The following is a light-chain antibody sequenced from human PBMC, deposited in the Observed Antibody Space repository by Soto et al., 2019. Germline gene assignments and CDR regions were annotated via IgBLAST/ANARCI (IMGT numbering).Light chain of an antibody. CDR3: QTWGSGIVV. CDR2: LNSDGSH. Sequence: QPVLTQSPSASASLGASVKLTCTLSRGHSNYAIAWHQQQSEKGPRYLMKLNSDGSHSKGDGIPDRFSGSSSGAERYLTISSLQSEDEADYYCQTWGSGIVVFGGGTKLTV. CDR1: RGHSNYA. V-gene: IGLV4-69*01. J-gene: IGLJ2*01.